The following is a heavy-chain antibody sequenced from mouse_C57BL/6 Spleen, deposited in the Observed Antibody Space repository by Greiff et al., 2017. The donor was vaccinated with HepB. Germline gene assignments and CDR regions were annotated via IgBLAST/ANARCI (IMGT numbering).Heavy chain of an antibody. J-gene: IGHJ1*03. CDR3: ARRGYGSSYVDWYFDV. D-gene: IGHD1-1*01. CDR2: INSDGGST. Sequence: EVMLVESGGGLVQPGESLKLSCESNEYEFPSHDMSWVRKTPEKRLELVAAINSDGGSTYYPDTMERRFIISRDNTKKTLYLQMSSLRSEDTALYYCARRGYGSSYVDWYFDVWGTGTTVTVSS. CDR1: EYEFPSHD. V-gene: IGHV5-2*03.